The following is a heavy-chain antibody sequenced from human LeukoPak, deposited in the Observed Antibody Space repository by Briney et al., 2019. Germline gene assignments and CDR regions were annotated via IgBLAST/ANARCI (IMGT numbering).Heavy chain of an antibody. Sequence: PSETLSLTCTVSGGSISSYYWSWIRQPPGKGLEWIGYIYYSGSTNYNPSLKSRVTISVDTSKNQFSLKLSSVTAADTAVYYCARVKPSLGAWYYFDYWGQGTLVTVSS. J-gene: IGHJ4*02. D-gene: IGHD1-26*01. CDR2: IYYSGST. V-gene: IGHV4-59*01. CDR3: ARVKPSLGAWYYFDY. CDR1: GGSISSYY.